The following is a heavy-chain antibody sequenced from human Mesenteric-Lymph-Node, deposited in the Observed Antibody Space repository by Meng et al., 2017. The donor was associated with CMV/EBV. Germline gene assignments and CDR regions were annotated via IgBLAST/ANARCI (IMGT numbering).Heavy chain of an antibody. CDR3: ALYCSSTSCYKDAFDI. V-gene: IGHV4-59*01. Sequence: SETLSLTCTVSGDSISSYYWSWIRQPPGKGLEWIGYIYYSGSTNYNPSLRSRVTISVDTSKNQFSLRLSSVTAADTAVYYCALYCSSTSCYKDAFDIWGQGTMVTVSS. CDR2: IYYSGST. CDR1: GDSISSYY. J-gene: IGHJ3*02. D-gene: IGHD2-2*02.